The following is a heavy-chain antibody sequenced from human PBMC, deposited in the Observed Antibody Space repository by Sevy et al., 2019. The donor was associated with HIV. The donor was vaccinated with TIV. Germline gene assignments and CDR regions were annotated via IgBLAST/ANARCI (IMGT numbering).Heavy chain of an antibody. CDR2: ISSSGSTI. J-gene: IGHJ4*02. CDR3: ARGSSYYDSSGYLFDY. Sequence: GESLKISCAASGFTFSDYYMIWIRQAPGKGLEWVSYISSSGSTIYYADSVKGRFTISRDNAKNSLYLQMNSLRAEDTAVYYCARGSSYYDSSGYLFDYWGQGTLVTVSS. CDR1: GFTFSDYY. V-gene: IGHV3-11*01. D-gene: IGHD3-22*01.